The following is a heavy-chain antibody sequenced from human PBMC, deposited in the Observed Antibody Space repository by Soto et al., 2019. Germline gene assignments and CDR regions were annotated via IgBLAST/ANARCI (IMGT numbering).Heavy chain of an antibody. Sequence: QVQLVQSGAEVKKPGSSVKVSCKASGGTFSSYAISWVRQAPGQGLEWMGGIIPIFGTANYAQKYQGRVTIPADESTCTAYMQVSSLRSEDPAVYYSPRDTNVRICHARDVWGQGTTVTVPS. D-gene: IGHD2-15*01. CDR2: IIPIFGTA. V-gene: IGHV1-69*12. CDR1: GGTFSSYA. J-gene: IGHJ6*02. CDR3: PRDTNVRICHARDV.